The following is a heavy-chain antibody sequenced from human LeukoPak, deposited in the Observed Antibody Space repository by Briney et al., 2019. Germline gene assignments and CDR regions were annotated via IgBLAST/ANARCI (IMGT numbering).Heavy chain of an antibody. Sequence: GGTLRLSCVASGFSSRSHAMSWVRQTPGKGLEWVASIAGNGQTTNYADSGRGRFTISRDNSKDTVSLQMNSLTVEDTAIYYCAKERRRVDTSTIRSYYFEDWGQGTLVTVSS. D-gene: IGHD5-18*01. CDR2: IAGNGQTT. CDR1: GFSSRSHA. J-gene: IGHJ4*02. V-gene: IGHV3-23*01. CDR3: AKERRRVDTSTIRSYYFED.